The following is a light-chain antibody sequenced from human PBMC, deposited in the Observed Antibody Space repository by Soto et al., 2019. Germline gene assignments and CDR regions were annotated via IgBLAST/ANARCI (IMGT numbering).Light chain of an antibody. CDR1: QSVSTN. J-gene: IGKJ1*01. CDR3: QQYNNWWT. Sequence: IVMTQSPATLSVSPGERATLSCRASQSVSTNLAWYQQKPGQAPRLLIYGASTRATGIPVRFSGSGSGTEFTLTISSLQSEDFAVYYCQQYNNWWTFGQGTKVEIK. V-gene: IGKV3-15*01. CDR2: GAS.